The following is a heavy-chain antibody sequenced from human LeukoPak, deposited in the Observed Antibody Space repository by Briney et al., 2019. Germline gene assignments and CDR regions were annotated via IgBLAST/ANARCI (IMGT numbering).Heavy chain of an antibody. D-gene: IGHD6-13*01. CDR2: IYYSGAT. CDR3: ARGVYIAAAQYGF. Sequence: PSETLSLTCTVSGGSISTYYWNWIRQPPGKGVEWIGYIYYSGATNYNPSLKSRVTISVDPSKNQFSLKLSSVTAADTAVYYCARGVYIAAAQYGFWGQGTLVTVSS. V-gene: IGHV4-59*01. J-gene: IGHJ4*02. CDR1: GGSISTYY.